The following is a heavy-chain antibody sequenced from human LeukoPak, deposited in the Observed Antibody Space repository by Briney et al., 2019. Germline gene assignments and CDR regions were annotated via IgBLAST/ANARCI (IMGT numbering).Heavy chain of an antibody. D-gene: IGHD4-11*01. CDR2: ISAYNGNT. CDR1: GYTFTSYG. CDR3: ARALSNRDSVTMTLWFDP. J-gene: IGHJ5*02. Sequence: ASVKVSCKASGYTFTSYGISWVRQAPGQGLEWMGWISAYNGNTNYAQKLQGRVTMTTDTSTSTAYMELRSLRSDDTAVYYCARALSNRDSVTMTLWFDPWGQGTLVTVSS. V-gene: IGHV1-18*01.